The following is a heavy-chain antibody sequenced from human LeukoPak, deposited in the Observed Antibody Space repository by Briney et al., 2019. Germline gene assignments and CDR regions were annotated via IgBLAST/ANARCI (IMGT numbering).Heavy chain of an antibody. Sequence: GRSLRLSCAASGFTFSSYGMHWVRQAPGKGLEWVAVISYDGSNKYYADSVKGRFTISRDNSKNTLYLQMNSLRAEDTAMYYCATEIVGYGDVHYFDSWGQGTLVTVSS. CDR3: ATEIVGYGDVHYFDS. D-gene: IGHD4-17*01. CDR2: ISYDGSNK. CDR1: GFTFSSYG. V-gene: IGHV3-30*03. J-gene: IGHJ4*02.